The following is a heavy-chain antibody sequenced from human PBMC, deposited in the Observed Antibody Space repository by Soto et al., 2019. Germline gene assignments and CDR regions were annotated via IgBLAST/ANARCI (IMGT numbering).Heavy chain of an antibody. CDR1: GGSISSGGYY. Sequence: SETLSLTCTVSGGSISSGGYYWSWIRQHPGKGLEWIGYIYYSGSTYYNPSLKSRVTISVDTSKNQFSLKLSSVTAADTAVYYCARGFWGSSWYWAFDYWGQGTLVTVSS. V-gene: IGHV4-31*03. CDR3: ARGFWGSSWYWAFDY. CDR2: IYYSGST. J-gene: IGHJ4*02. D-gene: IGHD6-13*01.